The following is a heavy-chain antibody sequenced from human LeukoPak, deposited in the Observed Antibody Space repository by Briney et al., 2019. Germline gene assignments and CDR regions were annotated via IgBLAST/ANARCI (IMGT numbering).Heavy chain of an antibody. CDR1: GFSFSSYS. CDR2: IKQDGSEK. Sequence: GGSLRLSCAASGFSFSSYSMSWVRQAPGKGLEWVANIKQDGSEKYYVDSVKGRFTISRDNAKNSLYLQMNSLRAEDTAVYYCARDGNYYDSSGHLDYWGQGTLVTVSS. J-gene: IGHJ4*02. CDR3: ARDGNYYDSSGHLDY. D-gene: IGHD3-22*01. V-gene: IGHV3-7*01.